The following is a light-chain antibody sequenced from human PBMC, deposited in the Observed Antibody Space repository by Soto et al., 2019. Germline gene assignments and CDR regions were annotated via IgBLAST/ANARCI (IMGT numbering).Light chain of an antibody. V-gene: IGKV1-6*01. CDR2: AAS. CDR1: QGIRND. J-gene: IGKJ4*01. Sequence: IQLTQSPASLSASVGDRVTITCRASQGIRNDLGWFQQKPGKAPKLLIYAASSLQTGVPSRFSGSGSGTYFTLTISSLQVEDFATYYCLQEYRYPLTFGGGTKVEI. CDR3: LQEYRYPLT.